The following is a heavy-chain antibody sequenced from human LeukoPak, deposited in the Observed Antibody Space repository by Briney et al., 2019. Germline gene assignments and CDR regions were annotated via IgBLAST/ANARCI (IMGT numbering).Heavy chain of an antibody. CDR1: GLTFNNYA. V-gene: IGHV3-23*01. D-gene: IGHD4-17*01. CDR2: ISGRGASK. Sequence: PGGSLRLSCAVSGLTFNNYAMSWVRQAPGKGLEWVSGISGRGASKYYADSVKGRFTISRDNSKNTLYLQMNSLRAEDTAVYYCAKEGSADYGDYGYYFDYWGQGTLVTVSS. J-gene: IGHJ4*02. CDR3: AKEGSADYGDYGYYFDY.